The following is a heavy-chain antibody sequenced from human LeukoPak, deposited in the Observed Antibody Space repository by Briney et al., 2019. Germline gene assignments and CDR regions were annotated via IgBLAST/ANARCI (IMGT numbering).Heavy chain of an antibody. D-gene: IGHD3-10*01. V-gene: IGHV1-2*06. J-gene: IGHJ5*02. CDR3: ARSIELWFGEQTYNWFDP. Sequence: ASVKVSCKASGYTFTGYYMHWVRQAPGQGLEWMGRINPNSGGTNNAQKFQGRVTMTRDTSISTAYMELSRLRSDDTAVYYCARSIELWFGEQTYNWFDPWGQGTLVTVSS. CDR2: INPNSGGT. CDR1: GYTFTGYY.